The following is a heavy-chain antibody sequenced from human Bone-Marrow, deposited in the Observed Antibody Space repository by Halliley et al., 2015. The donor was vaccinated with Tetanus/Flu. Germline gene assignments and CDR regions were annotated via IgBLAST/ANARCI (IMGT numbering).Heavy chain of an antibody. V-gene: IGHV3-21*01. J-gene: IGHJ4*02. CDR2: IGRTGNI. CDR3: ARGRQWLEYFDY. Sequence: LEWVSSIGRTGNIFYADSVKGRFTISRDNAKNSLDLQMDSLRAEDTAVYYCARGRQWLEYFDYWGQGTLVTVSS. D-gene: IGHD3-22*01.